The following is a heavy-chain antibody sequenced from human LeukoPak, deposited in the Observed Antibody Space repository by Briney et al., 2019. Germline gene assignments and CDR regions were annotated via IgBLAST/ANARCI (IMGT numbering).Heavy chain of an antibody. CDR2: IIPILGIA. CDR3: ARDGTDEHGGNSGVPTNTFDY. Sequence: ASVKVSCKASGYTFTSYGISWVRQAPGQGLEWMGRIIPILGIANYAQKFQGRVTITADKSTSTAYMELSSLRSEDTAVYYCARDGTDEHGGNSGVPTNTFDYWGQGTLVTVSS. V-gene: IGHV1-69*04. CDR1: GYTFTSYG. D-gene: IGHD4-23*01. J-gene: IGHJ4*02.